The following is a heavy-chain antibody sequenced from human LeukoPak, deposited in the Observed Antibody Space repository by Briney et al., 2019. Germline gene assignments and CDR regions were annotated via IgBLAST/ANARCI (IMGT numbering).Heavy chain of an antibody. CDR2: IKGDGSDK. CDR1: GFTFSSSW. D-gene: IGHD1-26*01. V-gene: IGHV3-7*01. Sequence: GGSLRLSCAASGFTFSSSWMTWVRQAPGKGPEWLANIKGDGSDKNYVDSVKGRFTISRDNSKNTLYLQMNSLRAEDTAVYYCAKDLRSGSPDYWGQGTLVTVSS. J-gene: IGHJ4*02. CDR3: AKDLRSGSPDY.